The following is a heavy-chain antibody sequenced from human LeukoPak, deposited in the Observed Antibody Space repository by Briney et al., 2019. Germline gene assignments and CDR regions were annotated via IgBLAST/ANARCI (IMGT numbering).Heavy chain of an antibody. CDR1: GFTFSSYA. CDR3: ARGVVVVITSETAFDI. D-gene: IGHD3-22*01. J-gene: IGHJ3*02. V-gene: IGHV3-30*04. CDR2: ISYDGSNK. Sequence: PGGSLRLSCAASGFTFSSYAMHWVRQAPGKGLEWVAVISYDGSNKYYADSVKGRVTISRDNSKNTLYLQMNSLRAEDTAVYYCARGVVVVITSETAFDIWGQGTMVTVSS.